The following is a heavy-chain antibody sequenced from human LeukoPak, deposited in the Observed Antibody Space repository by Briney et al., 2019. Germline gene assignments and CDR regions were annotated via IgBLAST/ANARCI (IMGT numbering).Heavy chain of an antibody. CDR2: IYYSGST. CDR3: ARAFELELRAGGAFDY. CDR1: GGSISSSSYY. V-gene: IGHV4-39*07. Sequence: SETLSLTCTVSGGSISSSSYYWGWIRQPPGKGLEWIGSIYYSGSTYYNPSLKSRVTISVDTSKNQFSLKLSSVTAADTAAYYCARAFELELRAGGAFDYWGQGTLVTVSS. J-gene: IGHJ4*02. D-gene: IGHD1-7*01.